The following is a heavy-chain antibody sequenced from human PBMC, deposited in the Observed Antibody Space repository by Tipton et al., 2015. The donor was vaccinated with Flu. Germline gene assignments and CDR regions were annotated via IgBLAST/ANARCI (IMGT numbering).Heavy chain of an antibody. V-gene: IGHV4-39*01. D-gene: IGHD2-8*01. CDR3: ARPVMGYYYYYMDV. CDR2: IYYSGST. Sequence: TLSLTCTVSGGSISSSSYYRGWIRQPPGKGLEWIGSIYYSGSTYYNPSLKSRVTISVDTSKNQFSLKLSSVTAADTAVYYCARPVMGYYYYYMDVWGKGTTVTVSS. CDR1: GGSISSSSYY. J-gene: IGHJ6*03.